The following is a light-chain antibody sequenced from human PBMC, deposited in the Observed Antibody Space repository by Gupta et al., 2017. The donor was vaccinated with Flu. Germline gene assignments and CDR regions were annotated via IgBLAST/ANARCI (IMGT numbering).Light chain of an antibody. CDR1: QSVSSN. Sequence: EIVMTQSPATLSVSPGGRATLSCRASQSVSSNLAWYQKKPGQAPRLLIHGELTRSMGSRARISGSGAGTESNLTISSRQSEDYVVYYCQQENNGPPSLTFGQGTRLEIK. CDR3: QQENNGPPSLT. V-gene: IGKV3D-15*01. CDR2: GEL. J-gene: IGKJ5*01.